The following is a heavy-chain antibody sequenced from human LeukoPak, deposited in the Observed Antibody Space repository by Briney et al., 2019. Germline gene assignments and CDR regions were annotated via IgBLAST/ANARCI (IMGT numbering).Heavy chain of an antibody. J-gene: IGHJ4*02. CDR3: ARDQQSEYYFDY. CDR2: IWYDGSNK. Sequence: GRSLRLSCAASGFTFSSYGMHWVRQAPGEGLEWVAVIWYDGSNKYYADSVKGRFTISRDNSKNTLYLQMNSLRAEDTAVYYCARDQQSEYYFDYWGQGTLVTVSS. V-gene: IGHV3-33*01. D-gene: IGHD6-13*01. CDR1: GFTFSSYG.